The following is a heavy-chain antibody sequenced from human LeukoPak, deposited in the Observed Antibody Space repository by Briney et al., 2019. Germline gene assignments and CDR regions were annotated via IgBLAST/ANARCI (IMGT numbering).Heavy chain of an antibody. Sequence: SETLSLTCAVYGGSFSGYYWSWIRQPPGKGPEWMGEINISGSTNYNPSLKSRVTISVDTSKNQFSLKLSSVTAADTAVYYCARGHGYCSGGSCYPGGYWGQGTLVTVSP. CDR2: INISGST. J-gene: IGHJ4*02. V-gene: IGHV4-34*01. CDR3: ARGHGYCSGGSCYPGGY. CDR1: GGSFSGYY. D-gene: IGHD2-15*01.